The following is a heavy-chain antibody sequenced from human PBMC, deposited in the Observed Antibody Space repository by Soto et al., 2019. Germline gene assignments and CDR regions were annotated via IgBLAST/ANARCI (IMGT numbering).Heavy chain of an antibody. CDR3: ARDRGDFWSGYPYYFDY. D-gene: IGHD3-3*01. J-gene: IGHJ4*02. V-gene: IGHV1-2*04. CDR1: GYTFTGYY. CDR2: INPNSGGT. Sequence: ASVKVSCKASGYTFTGYYMHWVRQAPGQGLEWMGWINPNSGGTNYAQKFQGWVTMTRDTSISTAYMELSRLRSDDTAVYYCARDRGDFWSGYPYYFDYWGQGTLVTVSS.